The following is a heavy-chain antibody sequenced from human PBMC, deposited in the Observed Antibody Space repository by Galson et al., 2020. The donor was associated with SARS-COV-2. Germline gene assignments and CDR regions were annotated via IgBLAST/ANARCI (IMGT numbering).Heavy chain of an antibody. CDR3: ARDLPDYSGYEIDY. V-gene: IGHV7-4-1*02. J-gene: IGHJ4*02. CDR1: GYTFRRCG. CDR2: INTNTGNP. Sequence: ASVKVSCKASGYTFRRCGMNWVRQAPGQGLEWMGWINTNTGNPTYAQGFTGRFVFSLDTSVSTAYLQISSLKAEDTAVYYCARDLPDYSGYEIDYWGQGTLVTVSS. D-gene: IGHD5-12*01.